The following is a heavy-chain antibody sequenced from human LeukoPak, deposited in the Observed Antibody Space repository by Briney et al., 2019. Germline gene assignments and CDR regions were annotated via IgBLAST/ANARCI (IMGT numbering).Heavy chain of an antibody. V-gene: IGHV4-34*01. CDR3: ARGSTGYCSSTSCYESYYYYMDV. CDR1: GGSFSGYY. CDR2: INHSGGT. J-gene: IGHJ6*03. D-gene: IGHD2-2*03. Sequence: PSETLSLTCAVYGGSFSGYYRSWIRQPPGKGLEWIGEINHSGGTNYNPSLKSRVTISVDTSKNQFSLKLSSVTAADTAVYYCARGSTGYCSSTSCYESYYYYMDVWGKGTTVTVSS.